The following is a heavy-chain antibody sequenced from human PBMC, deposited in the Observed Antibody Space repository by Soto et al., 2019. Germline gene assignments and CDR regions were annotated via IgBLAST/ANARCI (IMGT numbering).Heavy chain of an antibody. V-gene: IGHV4-34*01. CDR3: AGMGIAAAGINFDY. CDR1: GGSFSGYY. CDR2: INHSGST. Sequence: QVQLQQWGAGLLKPSETLSLTCAVYGGSFSGYYWSWIRQPPGKGLEWIGEINHSGSTNYNPSLKGRVTLAGATSTNQFSLKLGSVTAADTAVYYCAGMGIAAAGINFDYWGQGTLVTVSS. J-gene: IGHJ4*02. D-gene: IGHD6-13*01.